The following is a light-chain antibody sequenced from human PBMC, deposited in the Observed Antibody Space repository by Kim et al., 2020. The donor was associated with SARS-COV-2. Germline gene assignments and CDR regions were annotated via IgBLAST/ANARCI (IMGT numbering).Light chain of an antibody. CDR3: SSYTSSSTLV. V-gene: IGLV2-14*03. CDR1: SSDVGGYNF. CDR2: DVS. Sequence: GHSITISCTGTSSDVGGYNFVSWYQQHPGKAPKLMIYDVSNRPSGVSNRFSGSKSGNTASLTISWLQAEDEAYYYCSSYTSSSTLVFGGGTQLTVL. J-gene: IGLJ2*01.